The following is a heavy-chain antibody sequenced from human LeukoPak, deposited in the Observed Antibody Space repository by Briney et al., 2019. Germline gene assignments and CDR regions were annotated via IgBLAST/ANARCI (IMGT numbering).Heavy chain of an antibody. Sequence: SETLSLTCAVSGYSISSGYYWGWIRQPPGKGLEWIGSIYHSGSTYYNPSLKSRVTISVDTSKNQFSLKLSSVTAADTAVYYCASHGWYCSSTSCYRFDPWGQGTLVTVSS. D-gene: IGHD2-2*01. J-gene: IGHJ5*02. CDR1: GYSISSGYY. CDR2: IYHSGST. V-gene: IGHV4-38-2*01. CDR3: ASHGWYCSSTSCYRFDP.